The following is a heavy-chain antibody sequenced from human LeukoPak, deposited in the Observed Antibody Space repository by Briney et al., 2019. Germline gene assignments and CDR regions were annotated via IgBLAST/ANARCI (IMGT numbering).Heavy chain of an antibody. Sequence: SVKVSCKASGYTFISYGITWVRQAPGQGLEWLGGIIPIFGTANYAQKFQGRVTITADESTSTAYMELSSLRSEDTAVYYCARTLYDSSGYYDYWGQGTLVTVSS. D-gene: IGHD3-22*01. CDR1: GYTFISYG. V-gene: IGHV1-69*13. CDR3: ARTLYDSSGYYDY. CDR2: IIPIFGTA. J-gene: IGHJ4*02.